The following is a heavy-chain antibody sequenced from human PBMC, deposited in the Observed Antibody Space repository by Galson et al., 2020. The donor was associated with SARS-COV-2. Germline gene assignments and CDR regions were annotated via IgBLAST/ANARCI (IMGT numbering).Heavy chain of an antibody. Sequence: GGSLRLSCAASGFTFDDYAMHWVRQAPGKGLEWVSGISWNSGSIGYADSVKGRFTISRDNAKNSLYLQMNSLRAEDTALYYCAKLSAAMGGGYYFDYWGQGTLVTVSS. CDR1: GFTFDDYA. D-gene: IGHD2-2*01. V-gene: IGHV3-9*01. CDR2: ISWNSGSI. J-gene: IGHJ4*02. CDR3: AKLSAAMGGGYYFDY.